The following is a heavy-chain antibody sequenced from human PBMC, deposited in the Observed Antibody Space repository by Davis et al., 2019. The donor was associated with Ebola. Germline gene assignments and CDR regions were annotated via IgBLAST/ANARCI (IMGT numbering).Heavy chain of an antibody. CDR3: ARDYSGFQVA. V-gene: IGHV3-7*01. CDR1: GFTFSNAW. CDR2: IKQDGSEK. Sequence: GGSLRLSCAASGFTFSNAWMSWVRQAPGKGLEWVANIKQDGSEKYYVDSVKGRFTISRDNAKNSLYLQMNSLRAEDTAVYYCARDYSGFQVAWGQGTLVTVSS. D-gene: IGHD6-19*01. J-gene: IGHJ5*02.